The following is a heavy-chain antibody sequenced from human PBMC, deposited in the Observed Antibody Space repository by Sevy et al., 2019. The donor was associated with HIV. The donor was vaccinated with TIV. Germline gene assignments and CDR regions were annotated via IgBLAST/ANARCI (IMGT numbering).Heavy chain of an antibody. CDR3: ARGGSGDYYYYGVDV. D-gene: IGHD3-10*01. CDR2: VSFDGSSK. V-gene: IGHV3-30*03. Sequence: GGSLRLSCVGSGFTFRNFGVHWLRQAPGKGLEWLSVVSFDGSSKYYVDSVKDRFIVSRDNSKNTLYLQMNSLRTEDTAVYYCARGGSGDYYYYGVDVWGQGTTVTVSS. J-gene: IGHJ6*02. CDR1: GFTFRNFG.